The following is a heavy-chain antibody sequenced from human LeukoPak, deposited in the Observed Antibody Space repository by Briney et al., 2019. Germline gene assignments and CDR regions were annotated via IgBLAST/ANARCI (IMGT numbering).Heavy chain of an antibody. J-gene: IGHJ6*03. CDR3: ARNLARIGVAPSSYYMDV. D-gene: IGHD6-19*01. CDR1: GSAFTYW. Sequence: GGSLRLSCAASGSAFTYWMSWVRQAPGKGLEWVANIKQDGSEKYYVGSVKGRFTVSRDNAKNSLYLQMNSLRAEDTAVYYCARNLARIGVAPSSYYMDVWGKGTTVTVSS. CDR2: IKQDGSEK. V-gene: IGHV3-7*01.